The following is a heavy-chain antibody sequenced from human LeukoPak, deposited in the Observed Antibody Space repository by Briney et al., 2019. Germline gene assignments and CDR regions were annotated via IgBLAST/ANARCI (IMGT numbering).Heavy chain of an antibody. D-gene: IGHD6-19*01. CDR2: ISYDGSNK. CDR1: GFIFGKYA. CDR3: ARDQGSSGWYSGAEYFQH. V-gene: IGHV3-30-3*01. J-gene: IGHJ1*01. Sequence: GGSLRLSCGASGFIFGKYAMSWVRQAPGKGLEWVAVISYDGSNKYYADSVKGRFTISRDNSKNTLYLQMNSLRAEDTAVYYCARDQGSSGWYSGAEYFQHWGQGTLVTVSS.